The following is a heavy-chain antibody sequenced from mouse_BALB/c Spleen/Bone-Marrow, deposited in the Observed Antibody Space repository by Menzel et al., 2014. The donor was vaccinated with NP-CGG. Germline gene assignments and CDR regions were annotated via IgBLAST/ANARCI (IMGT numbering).Heavy chain of an antibody. V-gene: IGHV1-87*01. D-gene: IGHD2-1*01. Sequence: VQVVESGAELARPGASVKLSCKASGYTFTSYWMQWVKQRPGQGLEWIGAIYPGDGDTRYTQKFKGKATLTADKSSSTAYMQLSSLASEDSAVYYCARWGNSYAMDYWGQGTSVTVSS. CDR3: ARWGNSYAMDY. CDR1: GYTFTSYW. J-gene: IGHJ4*01. CDR2: IYPGDGDT.